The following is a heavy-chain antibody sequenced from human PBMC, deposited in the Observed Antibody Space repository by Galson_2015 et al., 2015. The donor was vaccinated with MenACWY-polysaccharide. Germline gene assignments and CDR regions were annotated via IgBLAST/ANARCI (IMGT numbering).Heavy chain of an antibody. D-gene: IGHD2-2*01. J-gene: IGHJ3*02. CDR2: IQNDGSNK. CDR3: AREGSRIVFHAFDI. CDR1: GSRFSNSG. Sequence: SLRLSCAASGSRFSNSGMHWVRQAPGKGLEWVAVIQNDGSNKEYAASVRGRFTISRDTSKTTEFLEMNPLGVEATAVYYGAREGSRIVFHAFDIWGQGTMVTVSS. V-gene: IGHV3-33*01.